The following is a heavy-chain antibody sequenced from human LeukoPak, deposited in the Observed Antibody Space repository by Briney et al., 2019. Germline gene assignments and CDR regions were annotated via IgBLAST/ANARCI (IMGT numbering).Heavy chain of an antibody. CDR2: INHSGST. Sequence: PSETLSLTCAAYGGSFSGYYWSWIRQPPGKGLEWIGEINHSGSTNYNPSLKSRVTISVDTSKNQFSLKLSSVTAADTAVYYCAGAMVRGGIDYWGQGTLVTVSS. J-gene: IGHJ4*02. CDR3: AGAMVRGGIDY. V-gene: IGHV4-34*01. D-gene: IGHD3-10*01. CDR1: GGSFSGYY.